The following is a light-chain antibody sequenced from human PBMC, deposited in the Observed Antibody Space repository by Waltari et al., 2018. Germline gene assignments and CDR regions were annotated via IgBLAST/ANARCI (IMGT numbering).Light chain of an antibody. CDR2: AAA. J-gene: IGKJ1*01. CDR3: QQSNSFPQT. Sequence: EIQMTQFPSSVSASVGDRVTITCRASQGISSWVAWYQQKPGKAPKLLIYAAASLQSGVPSRFSGSGSGTDFTLTINSLQPEDFATYYCQQSNSFPQTFGQGTKVEIK. CDR1: QGISSW. V-gene: IGKV1-12*01.